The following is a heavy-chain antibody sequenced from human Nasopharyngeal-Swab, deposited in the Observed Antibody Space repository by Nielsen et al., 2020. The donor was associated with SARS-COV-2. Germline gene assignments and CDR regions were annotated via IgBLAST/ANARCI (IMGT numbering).Heavy chain of an antibody. CDR3: ATDSPYGSGSYHYYYYYGMDV. Sequence: ASVKVSCKVSGYTLTELSMHWVRQAPGKGLDWMGGFDPEDGETIYAQKFQGRVTMTEDTSTDTAYMELSSLRSEDTAVYYCATDSPYGSGSYHYYYYYGMDVWGQGTTVTVSS. J-gene: IGHJ6*02. V-gene: IGHV1-24*01. D-gene: IGHD3-10*01. CDR1: GYTLTELS. CDR2: FDPEDGET.